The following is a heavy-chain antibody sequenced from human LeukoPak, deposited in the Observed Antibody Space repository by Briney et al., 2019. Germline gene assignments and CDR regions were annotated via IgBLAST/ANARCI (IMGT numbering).Heavy chain of an antibody. CDR2: ISNSGTT. Sequence: PSETLSFTCAVSDNSVSCGGYRWTWIRQHPGEGLEWIGYISNSGTTSYNPSLKSRVSISVDTSNNQFSLRLSSVTAADTAVYYCARDVVVTSSPYAFDSWGQGTMVTVSS. D-gene: IGHD2-21*02. CDR1: DNSVSCGGYR. V-gene: IGHV4-31*11. CDR3: ARDVVVTSSPYAFDS. J-gene: IGHJ3*02.